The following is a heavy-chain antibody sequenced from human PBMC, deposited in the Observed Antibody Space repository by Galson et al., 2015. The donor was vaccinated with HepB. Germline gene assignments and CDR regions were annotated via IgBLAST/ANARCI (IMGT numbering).Heavy chain of an antibody. V-gene: IGHV3-48*01. CDR1: GFTFSSYS. CDR3: ARGNYYDSSGYYPGDYYYYGMDV. D-gene: IGHD3-22*01. J-gene: IGHJ6*02. Sequence: SLRLSCAASGFTFSSYSMNWVRQAPGKGLEWVSYISSSSSTIYYADSVKGRFTISRDNAKNSLYLQMNSLRAEDTAVYYCARGNYYDSSGYYPGDYYYYGMDVWGQGTTVTVSS. CDR2: ISSSSSTI.